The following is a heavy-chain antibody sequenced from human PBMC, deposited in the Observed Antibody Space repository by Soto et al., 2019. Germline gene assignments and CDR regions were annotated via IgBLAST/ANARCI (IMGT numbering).Heavy chain of an antibody. D-gene: IGHD2-2*01. CDR3: ATTPIVVVPAAAYFDY. J-gene: IGHJ4*02. CDR1: GCTLTELS. V-gene: IGHV1-24*01. Sequence: ASVKVSCKVSGCTLTELSMHWVRQAPGKGLEWMGGFDPEDGETIYAQKFQGRVTMTEDTSTDTAYMELSSLRSEDTAVYYCATTPIVVVPAAAYFDYWGQGTLVTVSS. CDR2: FDPEDGET.